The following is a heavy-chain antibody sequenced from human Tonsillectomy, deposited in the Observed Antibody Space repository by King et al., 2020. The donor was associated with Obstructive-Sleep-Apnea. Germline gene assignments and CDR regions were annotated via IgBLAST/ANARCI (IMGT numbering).Heavy chain of an antibody. Sequence: VQLVESGGGLVKPGGSLRLSCAASGFTFSDYYMSWIRQAPGKGLEWVSYISSSSTIYYADSVKGRFTVSRDNAKSSLYLQMNSLRAEDTAMYYCARGLRVGDYWGLGTLVTVSS. V-gene: IGHV3-11*01. J-gene: IGHJ4*02. CDR3: ARGLRVGDY. D-gene: IGHD1-26*01. CDR2: ISSSSTI. CDR1: GFTFSDYY.